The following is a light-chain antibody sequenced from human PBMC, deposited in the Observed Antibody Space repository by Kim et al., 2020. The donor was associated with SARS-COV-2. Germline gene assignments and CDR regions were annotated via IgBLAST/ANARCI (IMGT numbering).Light chain of an antibody. CDR1: SLRTYY. J-gene: IGLJ2*01. V-gene: IGLV3-19*01. CDR2: DKN. Sequence: LGQTVRITCQGGSLRTYYASWYQQRAGQAPLLLIYDKNIRTSGIPDRFSGSSSGNTASLTITAAQAEDEADYYCGSRRDSSDDHVLFGGGTQLTVL. CDR3: GSRRDSSDDHVL.